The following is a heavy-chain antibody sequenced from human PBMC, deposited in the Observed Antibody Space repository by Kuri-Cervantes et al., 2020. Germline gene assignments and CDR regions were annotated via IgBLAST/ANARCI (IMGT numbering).Heavy chain of an antibody. CDR3: ARDRLGRPPGPMDV. V-gene: IGHV3-30-3*01. J-gene: IGHJ6*03. CDR1: GFTFSSYA. D-gene: IGHD6-19*01. Sequence: GESLKISCAASGFTFSSYAMHWVRQAPGKGLEWVAVISYDGSNKYYADSVKGRFTISRDNSKNTLYLQMNSLRAEDTAVYYCARDRLGRPPGPMDVWGKGTTVTVSS. CDR2: ISYDGSNK.